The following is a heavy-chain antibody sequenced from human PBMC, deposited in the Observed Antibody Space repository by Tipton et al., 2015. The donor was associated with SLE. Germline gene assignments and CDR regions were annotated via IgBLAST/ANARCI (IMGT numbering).Heavy chain of an antibody. CDR1: GGSISSGSYY. CDR2: IYTSWST. J-gene: IGHJ3*02. V-gene: IGHV4-61*09. CDR3: ARGIRIVGATHDAFDI. D-gene: IGHD1-26*01. Sequence: TLSLTCTVSGGSISSGSYYWSWIRQPAGKGLEWIGHIYTSWSTNYNPSLKSRVTISVDTSKNQFSLKLSSVTAADTAVYYCARGIRIVGATHDAFDIWGQGTMVTVSS.